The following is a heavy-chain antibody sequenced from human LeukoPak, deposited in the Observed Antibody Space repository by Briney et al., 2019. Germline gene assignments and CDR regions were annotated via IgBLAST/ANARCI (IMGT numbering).Heavy chain of an antibody. CDR1: GGSFSGYY. CDR2: INHSGST. CDR3: RWYYDYVWGSYRDDY. D-gene: IGHD3-16*02. Sequence: SETLSLTCAVYGGSFSGYYWSWIRQPPGKGLEWIGEINHSGSTNYNPSLKSRVTISVDTSKNQFSLKLSSVTAADTAVYYCRWYYDYVWGSYRDDYWGQGTLVTVSS. J-gene: IGHJ4*02. V-gene: IGHV4-34*01.